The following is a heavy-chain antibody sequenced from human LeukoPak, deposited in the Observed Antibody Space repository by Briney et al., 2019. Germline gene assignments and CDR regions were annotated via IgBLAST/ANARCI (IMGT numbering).Heavy chain of an antibody. CDR1: GYTFTSYG. Sequence: GASVKVSCKASGYTFTSYGISWVRRAPGQGLEWMGWTSAYNGNTNYAQKLQGRVTMTEDTSTDTAYMELSSLRSEDTAVYYCATAAPSLRYLDYWGQGTLVTVSS. J-gene: IGHJ4*02. CDR2: TSAYNGNT. D-gene: IGHD3-9*01. CDR3: ATAAPSLRYLDY. V-gene: IGHV1-18*01.